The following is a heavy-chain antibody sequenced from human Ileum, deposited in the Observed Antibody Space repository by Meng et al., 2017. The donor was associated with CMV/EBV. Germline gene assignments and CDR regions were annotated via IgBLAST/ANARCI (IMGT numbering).Heavy chain of an antibody. CDR1: GFSLTTTGVA. V-gene: IGHV2-5*02. J-gene: IGHJ5*02. CDR3: VHRYSSSSGQVS. D-gene: IGHD6-6*01. CDR2: IHGGGGK. Sequence: QYTFKESGPTVVKPTETPTLTCTFSGFSLTTTGVAVGWIRQPPGKALEWLALIHGGGGKQYSPSLQSRLTATRDTSKNQVVLTMTNMDPVDTATYYCVHRYSSSSGQVSWGQGTLVTVSS.